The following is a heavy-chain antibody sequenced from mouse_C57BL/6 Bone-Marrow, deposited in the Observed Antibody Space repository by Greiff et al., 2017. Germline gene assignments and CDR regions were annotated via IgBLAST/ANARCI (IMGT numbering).Heavy chain of an antibody. CDR2: IYPRSGNT. CDR3: AREGFITPVPVAY. V-gene: IGHV1-81*01. J-gene: IGHJ3*01. CDR1: GYTFTSYG. D-gene: IGHD1-1*01. Sequence: QVQLKQSGAELARPGASVKLSCKASGYTFTSYGISWVKQRTGQGLEWIGEIYPRSGNTYYNEKFKGKATLTAAKSSSTAYMELRSLTSEDSAVYFCAREGFITPVPVAYWGQGTLVTVAA.